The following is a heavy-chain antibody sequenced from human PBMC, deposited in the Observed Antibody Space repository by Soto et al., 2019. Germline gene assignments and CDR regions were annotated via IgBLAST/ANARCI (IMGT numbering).Heavy chain of an antibody. CDR3: ATRPPGGTYFGVFDY. Sequence: GVSLRLSCVGSGFTFSEYWMSWVRQAPGEGLEWVANIKQDGGEKYYVDSVRGRFTISRDNAKNSLYLQMSSLRVEDSAVYYCATRPPGGTYFGVFDYWGQGTQVTVSS. V-gene: IGHV3-7*01. CDR2: IKQDGGEK. J-gene: IGHJ4*02. D-gene: IGHD1-26*01. CDR1: GFTFSEYW.